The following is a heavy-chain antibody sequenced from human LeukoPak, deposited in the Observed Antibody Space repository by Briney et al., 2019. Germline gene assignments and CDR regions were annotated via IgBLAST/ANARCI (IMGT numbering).Heavy chain of an antibody. Sequence: SETLSLTCTVSGGSISSYYWSWIRQPPGKGLEWIGYIYYSGSTNYNPSLKSRVTISVDTSKNQFSLKLSSVTAADTAVYYCARDPPDIVVVPAAIQSGDYWGQGTLVTVSS. V-gene: IGHV4-59*12. CDR1: GGSISSYY. CDR3: ARDPPDIVVVPAAIQSGDY. CDR2: IYYSGST. D-gene: IGHD2-2*02. J-gene: IGHJ4*02.